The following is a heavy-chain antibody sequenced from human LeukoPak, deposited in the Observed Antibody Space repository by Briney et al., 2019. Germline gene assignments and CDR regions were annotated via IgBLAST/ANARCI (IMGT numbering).Heavy chain of an antibody. CDR3: ARERYSSSWYVDY. Sequence: SETLSLTCTVSGGSISSYYWSWIRQPPGKGLEWIGYIYYSGSTNYNPSLKSRVTISVDTSKNQFSLKLSSVTAADTAVYYCARERYSSSWYVDYWGQGTLDTASS. J-gene: IGHJ4*02. CDR1: GGSISSYY. V-gene: IGHV4-59*01. D-gene: IGHD6-13*01. CDR2: IYYSGST.